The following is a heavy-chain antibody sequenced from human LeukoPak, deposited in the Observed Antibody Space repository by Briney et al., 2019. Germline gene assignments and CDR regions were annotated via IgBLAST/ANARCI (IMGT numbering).Heavy chain of an antibody. Sequence: SETLSLTCAVYGGSFSGYYWSWIRQPPGKGLEWIGEINHSGSTNYNPSLKSRVTISVDTSKNQFSLKLSSVTAADTAVYFCARDLVGGHNWFDPWGQGTLVTVSA. D-gene: IGHD3-10*01. CDR3: ARDLVGGHNWFDP. J-gene: IGHJ5*02. CDR1: GGSFSGYY. CDR2: INHSGST. V-gene: IGHV4-34*01.